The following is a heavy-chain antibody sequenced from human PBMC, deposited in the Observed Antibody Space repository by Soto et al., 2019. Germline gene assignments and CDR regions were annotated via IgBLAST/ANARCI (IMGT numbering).Heavy chain of an antibody. V-gene: IGHV3-53*01. Sequence: GGSLRLSCAASGFTFSSYAMSWVRQAPGKGLEWVSLIYTGGNTNYADSVKGRFTISRDNSKNTLYLQMNSLRAEDTAVYYCARDYYYGSGNYYRADYYHYGMDVWGQGTTVTVSS. CDR1: GFTFSSYA. J-gene: IGHJ6*02. CDR3: ARDYYYGSGNYYRADYYHYGMDV. CDR2: IYTGGNT. D-gene: IGHD3-10*01.